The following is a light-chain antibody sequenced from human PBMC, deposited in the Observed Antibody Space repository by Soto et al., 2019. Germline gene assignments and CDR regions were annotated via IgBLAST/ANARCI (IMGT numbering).Light chain of an antibody. CDR3: SSYTLGGVV. CDR2: EVT. CDR1: SSDVGGYNY. Sequence: QSALTQPASVSGSPGQSIAISCTGTSSDVGGYNYVSWYQQHPGKAPKLMIYEVTNRPSGVSNRFSGSKSGNTASLTISGLRAEDEADYYCSSYTLGGVVFGGGTKLTVL. V-gene: IGLV2-14*01. J-gene: IGLJ2*01.